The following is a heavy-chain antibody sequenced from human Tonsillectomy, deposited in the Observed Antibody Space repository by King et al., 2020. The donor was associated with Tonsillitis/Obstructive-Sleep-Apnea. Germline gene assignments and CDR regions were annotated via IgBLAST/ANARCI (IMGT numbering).Heavy chain of an antibody. CDR2: IKEDGSEK. CDR3: ARDGDYDSSGYFYGWYFDL. CDR1: GFTFSSYW. D-gene: IGHD3-22*01. J-gene: IGHJ2*01. V-gene: IGHV3-7*03. Sequence: VQLVESGGGLVQPGGSLRLSCAASGFTFSSYWMSWVRQAPGKGLEWVANIKEDGSEKYYVGSVKGRFTISRDNAKNSLYLQMNSLRGEDAAVYYCARDGDYDSSGYFYGWYFDLWGRGTLVTVSS.